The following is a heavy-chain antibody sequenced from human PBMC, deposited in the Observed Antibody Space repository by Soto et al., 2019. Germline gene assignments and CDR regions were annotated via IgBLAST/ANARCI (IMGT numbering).Heavy chain of an antibody. V-gene: IGHV4-30-2*01. CDR1: GGSISSGGYF. J-gene: IGHJ5*02. CDR2: IYHSGST. CDR3: ARGLGP. Sequence: QLQLQESGSGLVKPSQTLSLTCAVSGGSISSGGYFWSWIRQPPGKGLEWIGYIYHSGSTYYNPSRKSRGTISVDRSKNQFSLKLSSVTAADPAVSYCARGLGPWGQGTLVTVSS. D-gene: IGHD3-10*01.